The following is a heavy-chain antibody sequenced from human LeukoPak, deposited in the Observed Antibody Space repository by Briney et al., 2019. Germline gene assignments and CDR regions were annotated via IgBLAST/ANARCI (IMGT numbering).Heavy chain of an antibody. V-gene: IGHV3-20*04. D-gene: IGHD3-22*01. J-gene: IGHJ4*02. CDR2: INWNADST. Sequence: GGSLRLSCAASGFTFDDYGMSWVRQAPGKGLEWVSGINWNADSTGYADSVKGRFTISRDNAKNSLCLQMNSLRAEDTALYYCARGGYYDNSGASDYWGQGTLVTVSS. CDR1: GFTFDDYG. CDR3: ARGGYYDNSGASDY.